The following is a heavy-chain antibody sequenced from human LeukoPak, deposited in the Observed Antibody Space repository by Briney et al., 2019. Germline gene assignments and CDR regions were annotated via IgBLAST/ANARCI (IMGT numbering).Heavy chain of an antibody. CDR3: AKDGTTTASLFDC. J-gene: IGHJ4*02. CDR1: GFTFSSYG. CDR2: TRYDGSNK. D-gene: IGHD4-11*01. V-gene: IGHV3-30*02. Sequence: PGGSLRLSCAASGFTFSSYGIHWVRQAPGKGLEWVAFTRYDGSNKYYADSVKGRFTISRDNSKNTLYLQMNSLRAEDTAVYYCAKDGTTTASLFDCWGQGTLVTVSS.